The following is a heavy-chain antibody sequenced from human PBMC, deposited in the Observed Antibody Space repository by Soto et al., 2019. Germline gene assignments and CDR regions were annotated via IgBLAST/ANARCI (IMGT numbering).Heavy chain of an antibody. J-gene: IGHJ4*02. V-gene: IGHV3-9*01. CDR2: ISWNSGMI. Sequence: EVQLVESGGGLVQPGRSLRLSCAASGFRFDGYAMHWVRQAPGKGLEWVSGISWNSGMIGYADSVKGRFTISRDNAENTLYLHMNSLRVEDTALYYCAKDNYSDSNGSHFDYWGQGTQVTVSS. CDR3: AKDNYSDSNGSHFDY. CDR1: GFRFDGYA. D-gene: IGHD3-22*01.